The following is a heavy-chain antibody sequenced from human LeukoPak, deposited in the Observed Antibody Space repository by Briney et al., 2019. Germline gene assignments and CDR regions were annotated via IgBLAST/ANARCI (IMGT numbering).Heavy chain of an antibody. V-gene: IGHV3-23*01. D-gene: IGHD6-19*01. CDR1: GFTFSSYD. J-gene: IGHJ4*02. CDR2: LSRSGGSA. CDR3: ASGWYYIDF. Sequence: PGGSLRLSCAASGFTFSSYDMTWVRQAPGKGLEWVSSLSRSGGSAYSADSVKGRFTITRDNSKNTLYLHMNTLRAEDTAVYYCASGWYYIDFWGQGTLVTVSS.